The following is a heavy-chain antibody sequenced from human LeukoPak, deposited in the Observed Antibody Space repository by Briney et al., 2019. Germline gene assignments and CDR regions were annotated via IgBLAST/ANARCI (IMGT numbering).Heavy chain of an antibody. Sequence: GASVKVSCKASGYTFTSYGISWVRQAPGQGLEWMGWISAYNGNTNYAQKFQGRVRMTTERSTNTAYMELRSLRSDDTAVYYCARSDWAAVGPIDAFDIWGQGTMVTVSS. D-gene: IGHD6-13*01. J-gene: IGHJ3*02. CDR1: GYTFTSYG. V-gene: IGHV1-18*01. CDR2: ISAYNGNT. CDR3: ARSDWAAVGPIDAFDI.